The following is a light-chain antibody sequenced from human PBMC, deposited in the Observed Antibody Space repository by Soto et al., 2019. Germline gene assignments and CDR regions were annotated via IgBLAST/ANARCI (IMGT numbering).Light chain of an antibody. CDR1: SSNIGNNY. J-gene: IGLJ2*01. V-gene: IGLV1-51*02. CDR2: ENN. CDR3: GTWDSSLSVGV. Sequence: QSVLTQPTSVSAAPGQKVTISCSGSSSNIGNNYVSWYQQLPGTAPKLLIYENNKRPSGIPDRFSGSKSGTSATLGITGLQTGDEADYYCGTWDSSLSVGVFGGGTKLTVL.